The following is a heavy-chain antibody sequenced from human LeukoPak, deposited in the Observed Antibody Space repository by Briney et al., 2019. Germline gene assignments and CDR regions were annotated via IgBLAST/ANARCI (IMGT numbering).Heavy chain of an antibody. V-gene: IGHV4-38-2*02. CDR2: IYHSGST. CDR1: GYSISSGYY. J-gene: IGHJ5*02. Sequence: SETLSLTRTVSGYSISSGYYWGWIRQPPGKGLEWIERIYHSGSTYYSPSPRSRVTRSVDTSKNQFSLKLSSVTAADTAVYYCVRSSEYKFGPWGQGTLVTVSS. CDR3: VRSSEYKFGP. D-gene: IGHD6-6*01.